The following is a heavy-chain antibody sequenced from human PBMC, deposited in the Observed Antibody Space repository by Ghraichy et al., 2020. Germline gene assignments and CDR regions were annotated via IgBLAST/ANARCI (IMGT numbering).Heavy chain of an antibody. D-gene: IGHD6-19*01. J-gene: IGHJ4*02. CDR2: IYHSGST. V-gene: IGHV4-30-2*01. CDR1: GGSISSGGYS. CDR3: ARGESSDVYSSGPGPFDY. Sequence: SETLSLTCAVSGGSISSGGYSWSWIRQPPGKGLEWIGYIYHSGSTYYNPSLKSRVTISVDRSKNQFSLKLSSVTAADTAVYYCARGESSDVYSSGPGPFDYWGQGTLVTVSS.